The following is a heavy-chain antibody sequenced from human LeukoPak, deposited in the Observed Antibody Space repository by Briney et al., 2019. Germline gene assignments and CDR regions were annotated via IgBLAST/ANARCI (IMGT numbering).Heavy chain of an antibody. CDR1: GGSFSGYY. D-gene: IGHD6-13*01. CDR2: VNHSGST. J-gene: IGHJ6*02. V-gene: IGHV4-34*01. Sequence: SETLSLTCAVYGGSFSGYYWSWIRQPPGKGLEWIGEVNHSGSTNYNPSLKSRVTISVDTSKNQFSLKLSSVTAADTAVCYCARSIAAFLYGMDVWGQGTTVTVSS. CDR3: ARSIAAFLYGMDV.